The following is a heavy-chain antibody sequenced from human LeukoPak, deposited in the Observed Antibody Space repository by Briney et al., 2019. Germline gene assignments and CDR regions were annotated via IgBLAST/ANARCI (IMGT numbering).Heavy chain of an antibody. V-gene: IGHV3-53*01. J-gene: IGHJ4*02. D-gene: IGHD3-16*01. CDR3: AREAFAGHALGD. CDR2: IYSNGNS. Sequence: GGSLRLSCRATGFNVNSNYMTWVRQAPGKGLEWVSVIYSNGNSYYADSVQGRFTVSRDNSKNTINLQMNRLRAEDTAVYYCAREAFAGHALGDWGQGTLVTASS. CDR1: GFNVNSNY.